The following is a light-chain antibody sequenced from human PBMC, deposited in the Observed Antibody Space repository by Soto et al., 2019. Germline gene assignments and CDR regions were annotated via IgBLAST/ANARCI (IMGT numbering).Light chain of an antibody. V-gene: IGKV3-20*01. CDR1: QSVSSSY. J-gene: IGKJ3*01. CDR3: QQYGSSPRN. Sequence: EIVLTQSPGTLSLSPGERATLSCRASQSVSSSYLAWYQQKPGQAPRLLIYGASSRATGIPDRFSGSGSGTDFTLTISRLEPEDSAVYYCQQYGSSPRNFGPGTKVDIK. CDR2: GAS.